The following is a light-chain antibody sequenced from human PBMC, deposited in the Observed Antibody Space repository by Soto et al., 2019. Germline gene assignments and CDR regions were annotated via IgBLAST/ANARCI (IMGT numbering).Light chain of an antibody. V-gene: IGLV2-8*01. J-gene: IGLJ1*01. CDR3: TSYAGTNNPMYV. CDR2: EVY. Sequence: QSVLTQPPSASGSPGQSVTISCTGTSSDVGGYNYVSWYQQHPGKAPKLMIYEVYKRPSGVPDRFSGSKSGNTASLTVSGLQADDEADYYCTSYAGTNNPMYVFGTGTKVTVL. CDR1: SSDVGGYNY.